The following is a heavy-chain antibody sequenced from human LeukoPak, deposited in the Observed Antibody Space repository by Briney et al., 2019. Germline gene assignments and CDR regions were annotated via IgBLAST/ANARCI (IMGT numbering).Heavy chain of an antibody. D-gene: IGHD2-2*01. CDR1: DGSISSYY. CDR3: ARYSSSISCYGDYYYMDV. V-gene: IGHV4-4*07. Sequence: SETLSLTCTVSDGSISSYYWSWIRQHAGKGLEWIGRICTGGSTYYNPSLMGRVTISADKSKNQFSLKLRSVTAADTAVYYCARYSSSISCYGDYYYMDVWGKGTKVTVSS. CDR2: ICTGGST. J-gene: IGHJ6*03.